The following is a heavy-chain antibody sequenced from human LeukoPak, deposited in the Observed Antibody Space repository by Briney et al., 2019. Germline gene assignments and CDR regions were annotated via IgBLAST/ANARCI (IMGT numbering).Heavy chain of an antibody. D-gene: IGHD1-1*01. CDR1: GGTFSSYA. CDR2: IIPILGIA. Sequence: GASVKVSCKASGGTFSSYAISWVRQAPGQGLEWMGRIIPILGIANYAQKFQGRVTITADKSTSTAYMELSSLRSEDTAVYYCARGTGTQRGDAFDIWGQGTMVTVSS. CDR3: ARGTGTQRGDAFDI. V-gene: IGHV1-69*04. J-gene: IGHJ3*02.